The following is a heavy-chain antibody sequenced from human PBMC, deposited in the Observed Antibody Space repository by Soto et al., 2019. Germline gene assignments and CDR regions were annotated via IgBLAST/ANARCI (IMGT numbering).Heavy chain of an antibody. V-gene: IGHV3-48*04. Sequence: GGSLRLSCAASGFTFSSYIMNWVRQAPGKGLEWVSYISSSGSTIYYADSVKGRFTISRDNAKNSLYLQMNSLRAEDTAVYYCARDLSGYSSSWYPHHAFDIWGQGTMVTVSS. CDR2: ISSSGSTI. J-gene: IGHJ3*02. D-gene: IGHD6-13*01. CDR1: GFTFSSYI. CDR3: ARDLSGYSSSWYPHHAFDI.